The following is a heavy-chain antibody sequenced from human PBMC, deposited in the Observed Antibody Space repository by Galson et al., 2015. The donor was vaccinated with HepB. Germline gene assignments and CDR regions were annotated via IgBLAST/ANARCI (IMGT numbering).Heavy chain of an antibody. Sequence: SLRLSCAASGFTFINYAMHWVRQAPGKGLEWVAVISNDRSNKNYAGSVKGRFTISRDNSKNTLYLQMNSLRAEDTAVYYCARGWAYMSSSVNYWGQGTLVTVSS. CDR1: GFTFINYA. J-gene: IGHJ4*02. V-gene: IGHV3-30-3*01. CDR2: ISNDRSNK. D-gene: IGHD6-6*01. CDR3: ARGWAYMSSSVNY.